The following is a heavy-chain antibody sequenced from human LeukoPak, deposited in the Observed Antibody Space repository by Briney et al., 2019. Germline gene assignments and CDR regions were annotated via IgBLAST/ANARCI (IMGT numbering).Heavy chain of an antibody. Sequence: MASETLSLTCAVYGGSFSGYYWSWIRQPPGKGLGWIGEINHNGSTNYNPSLKSRVTISVDTAKNQFSLKLSSVTAAEAAVYYCARLRLTTPWSVVTAQYYFDYWGQGTLVTVSS. CDR3: ARLRLTTPWSVVTAQYYFDY. CDR1: GGSFSGYY. D-gene: IGHD2-21*02. CDR2: INHNGST. J-gene: IGHJ4*02. V-gene: IGHV4-34*01.